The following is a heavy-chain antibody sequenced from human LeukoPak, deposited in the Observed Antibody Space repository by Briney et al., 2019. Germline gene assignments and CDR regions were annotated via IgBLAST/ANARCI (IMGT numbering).Heavy chain of an antibody. V-gene: IGHV3-21*01. CDR3: ARSLPNYYDSSGSHAFDI. CDR1: GFIFSTYE. J-gene: IGHJ3*02. CDR2: ISSSSSYI. D-gene: IGHD3-22*01. Sequence: PGGSLRLSCAASGFIFSTYEMNWVRQAPGKGLEWVSSISSSSSYIYYADSVKGRFTISRDNAKNSLYLQMNSLRAEDTAVYYCARSLPNYYDSSGSHAFDIWGQGTMVTVSS.